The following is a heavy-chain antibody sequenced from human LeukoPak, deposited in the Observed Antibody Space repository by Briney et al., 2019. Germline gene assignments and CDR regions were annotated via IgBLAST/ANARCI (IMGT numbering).Heavy chain of an antibody. CDR2: INGHGNTT. CDR3: SRGREYISNWNPFDF. Sequence: GRSLRLSCAPSGFTLSNYWMHWVRQVPGNGLVWVSSINGHGNTTKYADSVRGRFTISRDNAKNTLFLQMYSLRADDTAVYFCSRGREYISNWNPFDFWGHGTLVTVSS. CDR1: GFTLSNYW. J-gene: IGHJ4*01. V-gene: IGHV3-74*01. D-gene: IGHD6-13*01.